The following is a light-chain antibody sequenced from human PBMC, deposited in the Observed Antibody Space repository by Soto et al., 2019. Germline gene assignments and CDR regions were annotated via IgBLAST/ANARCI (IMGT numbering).Light chain of an antibody. J-gene: IGKJ2*01. Sequence: DIQMTQSPSSLSASVGDSVTITCRASQSISSYLNWYQQRPGKAPNLLIYAASSLQRGVPSRFSGSGSGTDFTLNISSLQPEDFATYYCQQSYTSPRYTSYTSPRYTFGQGTKLEIK. CDR2: AAS. V-gene: IGKV1-39*01. CDR3: QQSYTSPRYTSYTSPRYT. CDR1: QSISSY.